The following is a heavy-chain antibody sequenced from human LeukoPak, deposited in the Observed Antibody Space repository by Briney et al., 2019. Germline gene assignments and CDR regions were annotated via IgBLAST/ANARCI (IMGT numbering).Heavy chain of an antibody. CDR2: ISSSSSYI. V-gene: IGHV3-21*01. CDR1: GFTFSSYS. CDR3: ARDIGYCSSTSCSPSWDY. D-gene: IGHD2-2*01. J-gene: IGHJ4*02. Sequence: PGGSLRLSCAASGFTFSSYSMNWVRQAPGKGLEWVSSISSSSSYIYYADSVKGRFTISRDNAKNSLYLQMNSLRAEDTAVYYCARDIGYCSSTSCSPSWDYWGQGTLVTVSS.